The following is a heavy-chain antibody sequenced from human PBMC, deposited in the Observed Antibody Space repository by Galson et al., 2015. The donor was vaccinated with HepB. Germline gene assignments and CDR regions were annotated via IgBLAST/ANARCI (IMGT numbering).Heavy chain of an antibody. J-gene: IGHJ4*02. Sequence: SLRLSCAASGFTFSSYGMHWVRQAPGKGLEWVAVISYDGSNKYYADSVKGRFTISRDNSKNTLYLQMNSLRAEDTAVYYCAKGVTTIVVVPAAIGYWGQGTLVTVSS. V-gene: IGHV3-30*18. D-gene: IGHD2-2*01. CDR2: ISYDGSNK. CDR1: GFTFSSYG. CDR3: AKGVTTIVVVPAAIGY.